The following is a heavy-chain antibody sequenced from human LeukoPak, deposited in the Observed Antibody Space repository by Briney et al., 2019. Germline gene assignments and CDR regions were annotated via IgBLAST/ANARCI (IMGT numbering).Heavy chain of an antibody. CDR1: GGSFSGYY. Sequence: PSETLSLTCAVYGGSFSGYYWSWIRQPPGKGLEWIGEINHSGSTNYNPSLKSRATISVDTSKNQFSLKLSSVTAADTAVYYCARVGDIVVVPAAREPFDYWGQGTLVTVSS. V-gene: IGHV4-34*01. CDR2: INHSGST. CDR3: ARVGDIVVVPAAREPFDY. J-gene: IGHJ4*02. D-gene: IGHD2-2*01.